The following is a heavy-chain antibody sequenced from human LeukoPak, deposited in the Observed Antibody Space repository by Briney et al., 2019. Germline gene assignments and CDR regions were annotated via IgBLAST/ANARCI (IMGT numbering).Heavy chain of an antibody. V-gene: IGHV4-31*03. Sequence: SETLSLTCTVSGGSISSGGYYWSWIRQHPGKGLERIGYIYYSGSTYYNPSLKSRVTISVDTSKNQFSLKLSSVTAADTAVYYCASSSGYSYYYYYYGMDVWGQGTTVTVSS. CDR3: ASSSGYSYYYYYYGMDV. CDR1: GGSISSGGYY. D-gene: IGHD3-22*01. CDR2: IYYSGST. J-gene: IGHJ6*02.